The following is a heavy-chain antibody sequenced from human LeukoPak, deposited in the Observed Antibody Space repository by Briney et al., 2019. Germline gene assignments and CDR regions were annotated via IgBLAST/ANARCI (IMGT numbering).Heavy chain of an antibody. Sequence: GGSLRLSCAASGFTFSSYDMNWVRQAPGKGLEWVSYISSSGSTIYYADSVKGRFTISRDNAKNSLYLQMNSLRAEDTAVYYCARAEGARGRPYYFDYWGQGTLVTVSS. CDR1: GFTFSSYD. CDR3: ARAEGARGRPYYFDY. V-gene: IGHV3-48*03. CDR2: ISSSGSTI. J-gene: IGHJ4*02. D-gene: IGHD1-26*01.